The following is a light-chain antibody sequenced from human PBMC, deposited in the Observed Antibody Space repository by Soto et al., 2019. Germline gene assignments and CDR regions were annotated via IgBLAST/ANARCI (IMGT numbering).Light chain of an antibody. J-gene: IGLJ3*02. CDR1: AFNIVSNF. CDR2: RSN. Sequence: QSVLTQPPSASGTPGQRATISCSGSAFNIVSNFVYWYRQFPGMAPKLLIYRSNQRPSGVPERFSASKSGTSASLAITGLRSEDEADYYCSSWDDGLSGPVFGGGTKLTVL. V-gene: IGLV1-47*01. CDR3: SSWDDGLSGPV.